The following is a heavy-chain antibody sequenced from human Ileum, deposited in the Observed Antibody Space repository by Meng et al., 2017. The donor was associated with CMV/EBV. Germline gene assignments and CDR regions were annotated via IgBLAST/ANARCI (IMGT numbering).Heavy chain of an antibody. CDR2: VNYSGST. J-gene: IGHJ4*02. Sequence: SITHGPYYWRWSRRHTGQGLGWIGYVNYSGSTYYSPSLKSRISISEDITKIQFSLKLAYVTAADTAVYYCARSACNGDWLYLDFDYWGQGTLVTVSS. CDR1: SITHGPYY. V-gene: IGHV4-31*02. D-gene: IGHD3-9*01. CDR3: ARSACNGDWLYLDFDY.